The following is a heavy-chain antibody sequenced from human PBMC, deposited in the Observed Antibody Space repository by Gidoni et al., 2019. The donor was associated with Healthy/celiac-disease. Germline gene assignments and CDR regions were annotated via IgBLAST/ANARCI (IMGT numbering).Heavy chain of an antibody. D-gene: IGHD6-13*01. CDR1: GGSFSGYS. Sequence: QVQLQQWGAGLLKPSETLSLTCAVYGGSFSGYSWSWIRQPPGKGLEWIGEINHSGSTNYNPSLKSRVTISVDTSKNQFSLKLSSVTAADTAVYYCARVVIAAAGTFGWFDPWGQGTLVTVSS. CDR3: ARVVIAAAGTFGWFDP. J-gene: IGHJ5*02. V-gene: IGHV4-34*01. CDR2: INHSGST.